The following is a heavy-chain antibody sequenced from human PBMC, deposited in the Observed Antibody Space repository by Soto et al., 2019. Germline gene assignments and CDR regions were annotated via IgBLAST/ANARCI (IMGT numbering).Heavy chain of an antibody. CDR3: GMAVYDSSGYGFFDC. J-gene: IGHJ4*02. Sequence: SETLSFTCTASGGSISSYYWNWIRQSPEKGLEWIGYISYSASTNYNPSLKSRVTITPDTPKNQFSLKLSSVTAAATAALYCGMAVYDSSGYGFFDCWGQGTRVAVSS. V-gene: IGHV4-59*01. CDR2: ISYSAST. D-gene: IGHD3-22*01. CDR1: GGSISSYY.